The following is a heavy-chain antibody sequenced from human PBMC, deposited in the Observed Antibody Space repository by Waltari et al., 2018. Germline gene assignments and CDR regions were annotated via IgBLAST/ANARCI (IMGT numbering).Heavy chain of an antibody. CDR1: GGSFSGYY. Sequence: QVQLQQWGAGLLKPSETLSLTCAVYGGSFSGYYWSWISQPPGKGLEWIGEINHSGSTNYNPSLKSRVTISVDTSKNQFSLKLSSVTAADTAVYYCAREYSSSWYRDAFDIWGQGTMVTVSS. J-gene: IGHJ3*02. CDR3: AREYSSSWYRDAFDI. CDR2: INHSGST. D-gene: IGHD6-13*01. V-gene: IGHV4-34*01.